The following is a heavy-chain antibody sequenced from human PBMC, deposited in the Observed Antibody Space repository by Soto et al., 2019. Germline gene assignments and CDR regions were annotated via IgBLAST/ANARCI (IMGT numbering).Heavy chain of an antibody. CDR2: IIPIFGTA. D-gene: IGHD2-21*02. CDR1: GGTFSSYA. J-gene: IGHJ5*02. Sequence: QVQLVQSGAEVKKPGSSVKVSCKASGGTFSSYAISWVRQAPGQGLEWMGGIIPIFGTANYAQKFQGRVTITADESTSTAYMEPSSLRSEDKAVYFCARGDKPGDCLFCWFDPWGQGTLVTVSS. V-gene: IGHV1-69*01. CDR3: ARGDKPGDCLFCWFDP.